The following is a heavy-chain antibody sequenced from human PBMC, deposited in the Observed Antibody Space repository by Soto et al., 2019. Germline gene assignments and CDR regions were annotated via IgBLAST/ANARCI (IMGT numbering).Heavy chain of an antibody. CDR3: AKGTSRIAAAGTPFDY. CDR1: GFTFSSYA. J-gene: IGHJ4*02. V-gene: IGHV3-23*01. Sequence: PGGSLRLSCAASGFTFSSYAMSWVRQAPGKGLEWVSAISGSGGSTYYADSVKGRFTISRDNSKNTLYLQMNSLRAEDTAVYYCAKGTSRIAAAGTPFDYWGQGTLVTVSS. D-gene: IGHD6-13*01. CDR2: ISGSGGST.